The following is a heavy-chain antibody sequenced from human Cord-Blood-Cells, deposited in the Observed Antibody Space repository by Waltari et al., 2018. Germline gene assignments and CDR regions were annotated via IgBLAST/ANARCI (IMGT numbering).Heavy chain of an antibody. CDR1: GRSCCGYC. CDR3: ASNRLYYYYGMDV. CDR2: INHSGST. J-gene: IGHJ6*02. D-gene: IGHD6-25*01. V-gene: IGHV4-34*01. Sequence: VKLQQVGAGLLSPWETLPRTCAVFGRSCCGYCSSWIRQPPGKGLEWIGEINHSGSTNYNPSLKSRVTISVDTSKNQFSLKLSSVTAADTAVYYCASNRLYYYYGMDVWGQGTTVTVSS.